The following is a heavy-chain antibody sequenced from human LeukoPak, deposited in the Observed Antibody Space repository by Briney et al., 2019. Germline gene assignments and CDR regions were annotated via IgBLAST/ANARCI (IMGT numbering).Heavy chain of an antibody. V-gene: IGHV4-31*03. J-gene: IGHJ4*02. CDR3: ARAYLGSSSWYYFDY. D-gene: IGHD6-13*01. CDR2: IYYSGST. CDR1: GGSISSGGYY. Sequence: SETLSLTCTVSGGSISSGGYYWSWIRQHPGKGLGWIGYIYYSGSTYYNPSLKSRVTISVDTSKNQFSLKLSSVTAADTAVYYCARAYLGSSSWYYFDYWGQGTLVTVSS.